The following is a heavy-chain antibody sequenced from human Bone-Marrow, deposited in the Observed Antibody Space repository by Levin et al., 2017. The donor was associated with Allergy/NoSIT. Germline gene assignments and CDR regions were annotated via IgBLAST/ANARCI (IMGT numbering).Heavy chain of an antibody. CDR1: GFRFSDYA. D-gene: IGHD2-15*01. V-gene: IGHV3-23*01. Sequence: GESLKISCAASGFRFSDYAMNWVRPAPGKGLEWGSSISESGDITDYADSVKGRFAISRDNSRKTLFLQMNSPRPDDTAVYYCAKQYVVGGWGKGTLVTVSS. CDR2: ISESGDIT. CDR3: AKQYVVGG. J-gene: IGHJ4*01.